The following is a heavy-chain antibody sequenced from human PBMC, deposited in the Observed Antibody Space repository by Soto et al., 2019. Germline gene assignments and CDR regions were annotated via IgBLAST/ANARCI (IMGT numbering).Heavy chain of an antibody. Sequence: QVQLVQSGAEVKKPGASVKVSCKVSGYTLTELSMHWVRQAPGKGLEWMGGFDPEDGETIYGQKFQGRVTMTEDTSTDPAYMELSSLRSEDTAVYYCATDQHYYDSSGHQYWGQGTLVTVSS. CDR3: ATDQHYYDSSGHQY. D-gene: IGHD3-22*01. J-gene: IGHJ4*02. CDR1: GYTLTELS. CDR2: FDPEDGET. V-gene: IGHV1-24*01.